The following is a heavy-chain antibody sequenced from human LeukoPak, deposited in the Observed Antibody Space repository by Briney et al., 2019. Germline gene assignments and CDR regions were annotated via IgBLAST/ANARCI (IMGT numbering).Heavy chain of an antibody. Sequence: GGSLRLSCAASGFTFTSFAMSWVRQAPGKGLECVSAISGSGGSTYYADSVKGRFTISRDNSRNTLYLQMNSLRAEDTAVYYCAKGSRIAAAGTPSDWFDPWGQGTLVTVSS. CDR2: ISGSGGST. V-gene: IGHV3-23*01. CDR3: AKGSRIAAAGTPSDWFDP. J-gene: IGHJ5*02. D-gene: IGHD6-13*01. CDR1: GFTFTSFA.